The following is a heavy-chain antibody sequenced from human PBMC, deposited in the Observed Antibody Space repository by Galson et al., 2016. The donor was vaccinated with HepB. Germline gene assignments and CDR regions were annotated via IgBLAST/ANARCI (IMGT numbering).Heavy chain of an antibody. J-gene: IGHJ4*02. D-gene: IGHD2-15*01. CDR2: MFWDDDK. Sequence: PALVKPTQTLTLTCSFSGFSLTTTGVGVGWIRQPPGKALEWLALMFWDDDKRYSPFLNSRLTITMDTSKNQVVLTMANVDPVDTATYYCAHRYCSGGSCYFDSWGQGTLVTVSS. CDR3: AHRYCSGGSCYFDS. CDR1: GFSLTTTGVG. V-gene: IGHV2-5*02.